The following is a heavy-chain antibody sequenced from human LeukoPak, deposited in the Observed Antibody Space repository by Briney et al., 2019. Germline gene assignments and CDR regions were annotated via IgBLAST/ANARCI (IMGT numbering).Heavy chain of an antibody. J-gene: IGHJ6*03. CDR2: ISSSSSYI. CDR1: GFTFSSYS. D-gene: IGHD2-15*01. Sequence: AGGSLRLSCAASGFTFSSYSMNWVRQAPGKGLEWVSSISSSSSYIYYADSVKGRFTISRDNAKNSLYLQMNSLRAEDSAVYYCARVGCSGASCYSLYYYYYMDVWGKGTTVTVSS. CDR3: ARVGCSGASCYSLYYYYYMDV. V-gene: IGHV3-21*01.